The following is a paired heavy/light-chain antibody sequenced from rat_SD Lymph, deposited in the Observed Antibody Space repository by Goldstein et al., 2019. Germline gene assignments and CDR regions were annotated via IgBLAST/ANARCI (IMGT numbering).Heavy chain of an antibody. V-gene: IGHV2-47*01. CDR3: ARKRDYFDY. J-gene: IGHJ2*01. CDR2: IWSNGGT. Sequence: QVQLKESGPGLVQPSQTLSLTCTVSGLSLTSNSVSWIRQPPGKGLEWMGVIWSNGGTDYNSAIKSRLSISRDTSKSQVFLKMNSLQTEDTAMYFCARKRDYFDYWGQGVMVTVSS. CDR1: GLSLTSNS.
Light chain of an antibody. Sequence: DTVLTQSPALAVSPGERVSISCRASEGVNSYMHWYQQKPGQQPKLLIYKASNLASGVPARFSGSGSGTDFTLTIDPVEADDTATYFCQQSWNDYTFGAGTKLELK. V-gene: IGKV3S11*01. CDR3: QQSWNDYT. CDR2: KAS. CDR1: EGVNSY. J-gene: IGKJ2-3*01.